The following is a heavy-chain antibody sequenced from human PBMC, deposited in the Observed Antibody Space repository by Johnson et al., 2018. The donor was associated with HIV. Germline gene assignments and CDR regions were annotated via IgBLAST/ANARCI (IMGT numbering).Heavy chain of an antibody. CDR1: GFSFDDYG. CDR2: INWNGGST. D-gene: IGHD3-16*01. Sequence: VQLVESGGGVVRPGGSLRLSCAASGFSFDDYGMSWVRQAPGKGLEWVSGINWNGGSTTYADSMKGRFTISRDNAKDSLYLQMNSLRAEDTALYYCARGVEQFGAPGAFDIGGQGTVVTVSS. V-gene: IGHV3-20*04. CDR3: ARGVEQFGAPGAFDI. J-gene: IGHJ3*02.